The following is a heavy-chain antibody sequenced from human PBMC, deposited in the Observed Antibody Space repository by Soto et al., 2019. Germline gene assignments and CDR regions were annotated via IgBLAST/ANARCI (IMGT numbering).Heavy chain of an antibody. CDR3: ARHPERIAEIGGFDP. Sequence: EVQLVESGGGLVKPGGSLRLSCAASGFTFSSYSMNWVRQAPGKGLEWVSYISSSSSTIYYADSVKGRFTISRDNAKNSLYLQMNSLRAEDTAVYYCARHPERIAEIGGFDPWGQGTLVTVSS. CDR1: GFTFSSYS. D-gene: IGHD6-13*01. CDR2: ISSSSSTI. J-gene: IGHJ5*02. V-gene: IGHV3-48*01.